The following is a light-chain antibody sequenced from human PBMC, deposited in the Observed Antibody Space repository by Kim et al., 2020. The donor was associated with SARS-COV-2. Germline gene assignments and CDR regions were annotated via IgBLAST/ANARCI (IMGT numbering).Light chain of an antibody. CDR2: YNR. Sequence: APGKTARFTWGSTNIASNTVHWYQQSPGPLPVLLVYYNRERPSGIPERFSGSNSGNTATLTISGVESGDEADYYCPVWDSTLDPPVFGGGTKLTVL. CDR1: NIASNT. V-gene: IGLV3-21*03. CDR3: PVWDSTLDPPV. J-gene: IGLJ2*01.